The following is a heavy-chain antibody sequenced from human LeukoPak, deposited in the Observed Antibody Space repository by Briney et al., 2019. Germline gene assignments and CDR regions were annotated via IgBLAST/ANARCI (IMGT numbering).Heavy chain of an antibody. CDR3: ARLWDIVVVEGNWFDP. CDR2: IYYSGST. CDR1: GGSISSSSYY. D-gene: IGHD2-15*01. V-gene: IGHV4-39*01. J-gene: IGHJ5*02. Sequence: SETLSLTCTVSGGSISSSSYYWGWLRQPPGKGLEWIGSIYYSGSTYYNPSLKSRVTISVDTSKNQFSLKLSSVTAADTAVYYCARLWDIVVVEGNWFDPRGQGTLVTVSS.